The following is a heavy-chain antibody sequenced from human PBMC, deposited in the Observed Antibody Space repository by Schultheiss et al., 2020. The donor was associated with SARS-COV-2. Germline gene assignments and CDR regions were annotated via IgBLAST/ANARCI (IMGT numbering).Heavy chain of an antibody. D-gene: IGHD1-26*01. CDR3: ARDTAAIVGAILDY. J-gene: IGHJ4*02. V-gene: IGHV3-33*01. CDR2: IWYDGTNK. CDR1: GFTFSSYV. Sequence: GGSLRLSCAPSGFTFSSYVMHWVRQAPGKGLEWVALIWYDGTNKYYADSVKGRFTISRDNSKNTLYLQMNSLRAEDTAVYYCARDTAAIVGAILDYWGQGTLVTVSS.